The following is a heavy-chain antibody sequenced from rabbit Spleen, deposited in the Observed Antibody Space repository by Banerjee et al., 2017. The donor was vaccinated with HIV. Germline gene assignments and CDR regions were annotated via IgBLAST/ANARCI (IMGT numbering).Heavy chain of an antibody. CDR1: GVSFNSGYD. D-gene: IGHD1-1*01. CDR3: ARDTSTSFSSYGMDL. J-gene: IGHJ6*01. CDR2: IEAGSSGFT. V-gene: IGHV1S45*01. Sequence: QEQLVESGGGLVQPEGSLTLTCKASGVSFNSGYDMCWVRQAPGKGLEWIACIEAGSSGFTYFASWAKGRFTISKTSSTTVTLQMTSLTAADTATYFCARDTSTSFSSYGMDLWGPGDPGHRL.